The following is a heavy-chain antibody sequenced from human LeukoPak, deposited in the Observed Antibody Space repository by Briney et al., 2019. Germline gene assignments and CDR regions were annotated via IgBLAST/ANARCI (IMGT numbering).Heavy chain of an antibody. Sequence: SETLSLTCTVSGGSISSYYWSWIRQPPGKGLEWIGYIYYSGSTNYNPSLKSRVTISVDTSKNQFSLKLSSVTAADTAVYYCARDRYYDSSGSNGMDVWGQGTTVTVSS. CDR1: GGSISSYY. D-gene: IGHD3-22*01. CDR3: ARDRYYDSSGSNGMDV. J-gene: IGHJ6*02. V-gene: IGHV4-59*12. CDR2: IYYSGST.